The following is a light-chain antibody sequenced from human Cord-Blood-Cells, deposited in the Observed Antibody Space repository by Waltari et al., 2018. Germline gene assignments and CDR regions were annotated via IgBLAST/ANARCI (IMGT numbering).Light chain of an antibody. CDR2: DAS. J-gene: IGKJ1*01. CDR3: QQYNSYST. V-gene: IGKV1-5*01. CDR1: QSISSW. Sequence: DIQMTQSPSTLSASVGDRVTITCRASQSISSWLAWYQQKPGKAPKLLIYDASSWESGGPSRFSGSGSGTEFTLTISSLQPDDFATYYCQQYNSYSTFGQGTKVEIK.